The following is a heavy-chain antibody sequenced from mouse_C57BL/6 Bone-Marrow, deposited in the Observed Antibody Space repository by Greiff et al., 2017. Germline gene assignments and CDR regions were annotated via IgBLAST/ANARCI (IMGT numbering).Heavy chain of an antibody. CDR1: GYTFTSYW. D-gene: IGHD1-1*01. CDR3: ARDYYGSRRDYFDY. J-gene: IGHJ2*01. Sequence: QVQLQQSGAELAKPGASVKLSCKASGYTFTSYWMHWVKQRPGQGLEWIGYINPSSGYTKYNQKFKSKATLTVDKSSSTAYRQLSSLTSEDSAVYYCARDYYGSRRDYFDYWGQGTTLTVSS. V-gene: IGHV1-7*01. CDR2: INPSSGYT.